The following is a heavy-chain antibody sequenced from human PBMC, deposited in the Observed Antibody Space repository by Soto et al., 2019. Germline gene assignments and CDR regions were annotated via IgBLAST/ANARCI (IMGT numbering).Heavy chain of an antibody. V-gene: IGHV3-23*01. CDR1: GFTFSSYA. Sequence: LRLSCAASGFTFSSYAMSWVRQAPGKGLEWVSAISGSGGSTYYADSVKGRFTISRDNSKNTLCLQMNSLRAEDTAVYYCAKSSGWYEVWFDPWGQGTLVTVSS. D-gene: IGHD6-19*01. CDR2: ISGSGGST. J-gene: IGHJ5*02. CDR3: AKSSGWYEVWFDP.